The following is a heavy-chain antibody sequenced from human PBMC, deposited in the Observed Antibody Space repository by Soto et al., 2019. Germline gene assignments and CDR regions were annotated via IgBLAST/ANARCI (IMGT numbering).Heavy chain of an antibody. CDR3: ARGSARDYGDYGWFDP. V-gene: IGHV4-31*03. CDR1: GGSISSGGYY. J-gene: IGHJ5*02. CDR2: IYYSGST. Sequence: QVQLQESRPGLVKPSQTLSLTCTVSGGSISSGGYYRSWIRQHPGKGLEWIGYIYYSGSTYYNPSRKSRVTISVDTSKNQFSLKLSSVTAADTAVYYCARGSARDYGDYGWFDPWGQGTLVTVSS. D-gene: IGHD4-17*01.